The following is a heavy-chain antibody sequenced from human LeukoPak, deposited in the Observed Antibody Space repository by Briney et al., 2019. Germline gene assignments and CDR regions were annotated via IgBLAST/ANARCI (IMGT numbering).Heavy chain of an antibody. CDR3: AGGGDFDY. CDR1: GFIFSIYF. J-gene: IGHJ4*02. D-gene: IGHD3-16*01. CDR2: ISRTSEYI. V-gene: IGHV3-21*01. Sequence: TGGSLRLSCAASGFIFSIYFMNWVRQAPGKGLEWVSSISRTSEYIHYADSVRGRFAISRDNAKNSVYLQMNSLRAEDTAVYFCAGGGDFDYWGQGILVTVSA.